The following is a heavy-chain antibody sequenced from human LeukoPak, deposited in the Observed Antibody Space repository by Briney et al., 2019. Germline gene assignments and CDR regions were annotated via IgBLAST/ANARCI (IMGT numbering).Heavy chain of an antibody. CDR2: ISYGDSNR. J-gene: IGHJ5*02. V-gene: IGHV3-30*04. CDR1: GFTLSSYA. D-gene: IGHD6-13*01. Sequence: PGGSLRLSCAASGFTLSSYAIHWVRQAAGKGLEGVAVISYGDSNRHYADSVKGRFTLSRDNSKNTLYLHMNSLRMEDTAVYYCARGAERYSSITNWFDPWGQGTLVTVSS. CDR3: ARGAERYSSITNWFDP.